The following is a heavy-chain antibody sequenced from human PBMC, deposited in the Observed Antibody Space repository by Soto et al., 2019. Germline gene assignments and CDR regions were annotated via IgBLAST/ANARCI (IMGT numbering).Heavy chain of an antibody. CDR3: ARMGQYYDILTGYWSGYYFDY. Sequence: SGPTLVNPTQTLTLTCTFSVFSLSTSGMCVSWIRQPPGKALEWLARIDWDDDKYYSTSLKTRLTISKDTSKNQVVLTMTNMDPVDTATYYCARMGQYYDILTGYWSGYYFDYWGQGTLVTVSS. CDR2: IDWDDDK. D-gene: IGHD3-9*01. V-gene: IGHV2-70*11. CDR1: VFSLSTSGMC. J-gene: IGHJ4*02.